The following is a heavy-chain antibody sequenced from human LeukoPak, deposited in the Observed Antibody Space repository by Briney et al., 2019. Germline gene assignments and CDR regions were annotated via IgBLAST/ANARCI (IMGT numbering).Heavy chain of an antibody. CDR1: GFTFSSYG. Sequence: GGSLRLSCAASGFTFSSYGMNWVRQAPGKGPEWISYISRSGSTIYYADSVKGRFTISRDNAKNSLYLQMSSLGAEDTAIYYCSRDRGGGDIYFDYWGQGTLVTVPS. CDR2: ISRSGSTI. V-gene: IGHV3-48*03. D-gene: IGHD2-21*02. J-gene: IGHJ4*02. CDR3: SRDRGGGDIYFDY.